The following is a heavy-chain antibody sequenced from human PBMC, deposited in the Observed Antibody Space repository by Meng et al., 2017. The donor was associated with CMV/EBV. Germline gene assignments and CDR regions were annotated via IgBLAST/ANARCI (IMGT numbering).Heavy chain of an antibody. CDR2: ISWNSVSI. V-gene: IGHV3-9*01. CDR3: AKLQGSKDY. Sequence: SLKISCTASGFTFDYHALHWVRQAAGKGLEWVAGISWNSVSIGYADSVKGRFIISRDDAKGSLYLQMNSLRTEDTAMYFCAKLQGSKDYWGQGTLVTVSS. J-gene: IGHJ4*02. CDR1: GFTFDYHA.